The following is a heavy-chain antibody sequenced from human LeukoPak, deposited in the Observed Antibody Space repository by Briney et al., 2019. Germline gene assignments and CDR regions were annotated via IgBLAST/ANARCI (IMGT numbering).Heavy chain of an antibody. J-gene: IGHJ2*01. Sequence: GGSLRLSCAASGFTFSNAWMSWVRQAPGKGLEWVAAISTDGSYKYHGDSVKGRFTISRDNPMNTLYLQMNGLRPDDTAVYYCARSLIPGRWYFDLWGRGTLVTVSS. CDR1: GFTFSNAW. CDR2: ISTDGSYK. D-gene: IGHD3-16*01. CDR3: ARSLIPGRWYFDL. V-gene: IGHV3-30*03.